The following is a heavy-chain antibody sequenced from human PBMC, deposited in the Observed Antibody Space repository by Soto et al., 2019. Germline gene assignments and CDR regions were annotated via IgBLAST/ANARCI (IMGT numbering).Heavy chain of an antibody. J-gene: IGHJ4*02. V-gene: IGHV3-23*01. D-gene: IGHD2-15*01. CDR2: ISGSGGST. CDR1: GFTFSSYA. Sequence: GGSLRLSCAASGFTFSSYAMSWVRQAPGKGLEWVSAISGSGGSTYYADSVKGRFTISRDNSKNTLYLQMNSLRAEDTAVYYCAKGTVAAPSAGIDYWGQGTLVTVSS. CDR3: AKGTVAAPSAGIDY.